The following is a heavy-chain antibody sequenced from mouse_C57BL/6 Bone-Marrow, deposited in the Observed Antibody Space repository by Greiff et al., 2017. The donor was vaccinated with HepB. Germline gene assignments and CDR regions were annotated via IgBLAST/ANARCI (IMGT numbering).Heavy chain of an antibody. CDR1: GFTFSSYA. J-gene: IGHJ1*03. D-gene: IGHD1-1*01. Sequence: DVHLVESGEGLVKPGGSLKLSCAASGFTFSSYAMSWVRQTPEKRLEWVAYISSGGDYIYYADTVKGRFTISRDNARNTLYLQMSSLKSEDTAMYYCTREKYYGSRKYFDVWGTGTTVTVSS. CDR2: ISSGGDYI. CDR3: TREKYYGSRKYFDV. V-gene: IGHV5-9-1*02.